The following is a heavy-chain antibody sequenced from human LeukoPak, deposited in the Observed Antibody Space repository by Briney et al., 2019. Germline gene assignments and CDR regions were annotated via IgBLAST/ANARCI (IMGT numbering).Heavy chain of an antibody. CDR3: ARSGRTGYSHDY. Sequence: ASVTLSLTCSGSGVSITIIHWWRQAPGPGLEWMGCIDTNSGDTKYAQKFQGRVSIPRDTSTRTAYMELSRLRSDDTAVYFFARSGRTGYSHDYWGQGTLVTVSS. V-gene: IGHV1-2*02. J-gene: IGHJ4*02. CDR1: GSGVSITI. D-gene: IGHD3/OR15-3a*01. CDR2: IDTNSGDT.